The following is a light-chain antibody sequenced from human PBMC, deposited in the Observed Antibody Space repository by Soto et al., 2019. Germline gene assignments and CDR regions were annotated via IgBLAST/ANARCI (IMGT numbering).Light chain of an antibody. CDR3: QQFNSWPRT. CDR2: GAS. J-gene: IGKJ1*01. V-gene: IGKV3-15*01. CDR1: QSVSGN. Sequence: IVMTQSPATVSGSPGERVTLSCRASQSVSGNVAWYHQKPGQPPRLLVYGASTPATDIPARFFGSGSETDFTLTITRLQSEDFGIYYCQQFNSWPRTFGQGTKVEIK.